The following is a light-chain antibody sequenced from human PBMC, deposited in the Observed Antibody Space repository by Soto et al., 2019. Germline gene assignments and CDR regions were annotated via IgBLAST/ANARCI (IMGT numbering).Light chain of an antibody. CDR2: EVT. V-gene: IGLV2-8*01. CDR3: SSYAGTNKDV. Sequence: QSVLTQPPSASGSPGQSVTISCTGTSSDVGGYNFVSWYQQHPGKAPTLIIYEVTKRPSGVPDRFSGSKSGNTASLTVSGLQAEDEADYYCSSYAGTNKDVFGTGTKVTVL. CDR1: SSDVGGYNF. J-gene: IGLJ1*01.